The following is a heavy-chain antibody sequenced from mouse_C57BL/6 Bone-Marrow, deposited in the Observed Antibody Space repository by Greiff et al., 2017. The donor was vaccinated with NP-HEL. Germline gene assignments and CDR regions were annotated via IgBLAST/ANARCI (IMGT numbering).Heavy chain of an antibody. CDR1: GYTFTSYW. CDR3: AISLITTVVANWYFDV. Sequence: QVQLQQPGAELVKPGASVKVSCKASGYTFTSYWMHWVKQRPGQGLEWIGRIHPSDSDTNYNQKFKGKATLTVDKSYSTAYMQLSSLTSEDSAVYYCAISLITTVVANWYFDVWGTGTTVTVSS. D-gene: IGHD1-1*01. J-gene: IGHJ1*03. CDR2: IHPSDSDT. V-gene: IGHV1-74*01.